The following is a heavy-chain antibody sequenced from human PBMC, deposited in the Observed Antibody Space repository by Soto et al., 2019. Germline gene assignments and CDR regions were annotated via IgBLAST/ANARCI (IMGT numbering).Heavy chain of an antibody. J-gene: IGHJ4*02. D-gene: IGHD3-16*01. CDR3: AREGNSYVYSDLDY. V-gene: IGHV3-23*01. CDR1: GFTFNNYA. CDR2: ISGSGGST. Sequence: EVQFLESGGGLVQPGGSLRLSCAASGFTFNNYAMSWVRQAPGEGLEWVSAISGSGGSTYYEDYVKGRLTITRDTAANTMYLQRNSLRAEYTALDYCAREGNSYVYSDLDYWGQGTLVPVSS.